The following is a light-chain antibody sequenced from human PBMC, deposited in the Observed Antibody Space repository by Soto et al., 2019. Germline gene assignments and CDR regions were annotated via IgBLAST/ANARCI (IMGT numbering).Light chain of an antibody. J-gene: IGLJ2*01. Sequence: QSVLTQPPSASGTPGQRVTISCSGSRPNIGRNTVNWYQQLPGTAPKLLIYSSNQRPSGVPDRFSGSKSGTSASLAISGLQSEDEADYYCAAWDDSLNGVVFGGGTQLTVL. CDR2: SSN. CDR1: RPNIGRNT. CDR3: AAWDDSLNGVV. V-gene: IGLV1-44*01.